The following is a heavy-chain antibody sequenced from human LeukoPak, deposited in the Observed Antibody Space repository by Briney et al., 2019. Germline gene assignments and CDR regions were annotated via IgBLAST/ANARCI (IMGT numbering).Heavy chain of an antibody. Sequence: SETLSLTCAVYGGSFSGYYWSWIRQPPGKGLEWIGEINHSGSTNYNASLKSRVTILVDTYKNQFSLKLSSVTAADTAVYYCARGFLEWLLSNDAFDIWGQGTMVTVSS. CDR1: GGSFSGYY. CDR2: INHSGST. CDR3: ARGFLEWLLSNDAFDI. D-gene: IGHD3-3*01. V-gene: IGHV4-34*01. J-gene: IGHJ3*02.